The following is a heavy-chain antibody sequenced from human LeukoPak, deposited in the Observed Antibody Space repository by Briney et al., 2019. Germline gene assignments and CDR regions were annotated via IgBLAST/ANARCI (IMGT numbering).Heavy chain of an antibody. CDR3: ARDRGAGISYSSSCFDY. D-gene: IGHD6-13*01. CDR2: ISCDGSNK. J-gene: IGHJ4*02. CDR1: EFTFSSYA. Sequence: PGRSLRLSCAASEFTFSSYAMHWVREAPGKGLEWVAVISCDGSNKYYADSVKGRFTISRDNSKNTLYLQMNSLRAEDTAVYYCARDRGAGISYSSSCFDYWGQGTLVTVSS. V-gene: IGHV3-30*01.